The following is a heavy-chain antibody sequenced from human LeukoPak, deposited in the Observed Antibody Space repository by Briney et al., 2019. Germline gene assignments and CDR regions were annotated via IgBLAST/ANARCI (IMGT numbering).Heavy chain of an antibody. V-gene: IGHV3-49*03. J-gene: IGHJ6*02. D-gene: IGHD3-16*01. CDR1: GFTFGDYA. CDR3: TTTQVEWGSYSYDMDV. Sequence: GGSLRLSCTTSGFTFGDYAMTWFRQAPGKGLEWVGSIRSKSYNRTAEYAASVKGRFIISRDDSKNIAYLQMNSLKTEDTAVYYCTTTQVEWGSYSYDMDVWGQGTTVIVSS. CDR2: IRSKSYNRTA.